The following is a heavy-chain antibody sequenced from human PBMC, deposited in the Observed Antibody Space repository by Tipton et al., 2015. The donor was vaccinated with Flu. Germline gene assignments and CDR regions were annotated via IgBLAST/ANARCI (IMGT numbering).Heavy chain of an antibody. Sequence: TLSLTCSVSGYSIRSAYYWGWVRRPPGKGLEWIGTIYHSGSTYYNPSLRSRVTISVDTSRDQFSLKLNSVTVTDTAVYYCARHGPQGGDPNWLDPWGLGTLVTVSA. CDR1: GYSIRSAYY. V-gene: IGHV4-38-2*01. CDR3: ARHGPQGGDPNWLDP. D-gene: IGHD2-21*02. J-gene: IGHJ5*02. CDR2: IYHSGST.